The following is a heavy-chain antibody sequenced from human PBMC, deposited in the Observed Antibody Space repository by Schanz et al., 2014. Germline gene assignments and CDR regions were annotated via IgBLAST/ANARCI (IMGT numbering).Heavy chain of an antibody. V-gene: IGHV3-NL1*01. J-gene: IGHJ6*02. CDR3: AKIWKAHHLTGRPGWSDGMDV. D-gene: IGHD3-3*01. CDR1: GFTFSNYA. Sequence: QVQLVESGGGVVQAGKSLRLSCAASGFTFSNYAIHWVRQAPGKGLEWVSTIASGGSHTFYADSVTGRFTISGDNSKNTLFLQMNSLRVEDTAIYYCAKIWKAHHLTGRPGWSDGMDVWGQGTTV. CDR2: IASGGSHT.